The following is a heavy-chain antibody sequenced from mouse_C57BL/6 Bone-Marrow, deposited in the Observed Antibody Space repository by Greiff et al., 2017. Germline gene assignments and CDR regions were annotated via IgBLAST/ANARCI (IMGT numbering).Heavy chain of an antibody. D-gene: IGHD1-1*01. Sequence: QVQLQQSGAELVRPGTSVKVSCTASGYAFTNYLIEWVKQRPGQGLEWIGVINPGSGGTYYNEKVKGKATLTADNSSSTADMQLSSLKSEDSAVYFCARSAYYYGGYFDVWGTGTTVTVSS. CDR1: GYAFTNYL. J-gene: IGHJ1*03. CDR2: INPGSGGT. CDR3: ARSAYYYGGYFDV. V-gene: IGHV1-54*01.